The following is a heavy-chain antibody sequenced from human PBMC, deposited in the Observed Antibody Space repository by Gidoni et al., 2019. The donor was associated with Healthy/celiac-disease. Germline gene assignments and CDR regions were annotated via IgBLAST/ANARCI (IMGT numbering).Heavy chain of an antibody. D-gene: IGHD3-3*01. V-gene: IGHV3-21*01. Sequence: EVQLVESGGGLVKPGGSLRLSCAASGFTFSSYSMNWVRQAPGKGLEWVSSISSSSSYIYYADSVKGRFTISRDNAKNSLYLQMNSLRAEDTAVYYCAGGTYYDFWSGYYYYYYMNVWGKRDHGHRLL. CDR1: GFTFSSYS. J-gene: IGHJ6*03. CDR3: AGGTYYDFWSGYYYYYYMNV. CDR2: ISSSSSYI.